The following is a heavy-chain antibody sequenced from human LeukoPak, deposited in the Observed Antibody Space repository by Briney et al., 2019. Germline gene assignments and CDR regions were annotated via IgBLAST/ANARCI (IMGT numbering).Heavy chain of an antibody. J-gene: IGHJ4*02. Sequence: WGTLRLSCAASGFTFSSYGMSWVRQAPGQGLEWVSSISSSSSYISYADSVKGRFTISRDNAKNSLYLQMNSLRAEDTAVYYCARAGYYDSSGLVDYWGQGTLVTVSS. V-gene: IGHV3-21*01. CDR3: ARAGYYDSSGLVDY. D-gene: IGHD3-22*01. CDR1: GFTFSSYG. CDR2: ISSSSSYI.